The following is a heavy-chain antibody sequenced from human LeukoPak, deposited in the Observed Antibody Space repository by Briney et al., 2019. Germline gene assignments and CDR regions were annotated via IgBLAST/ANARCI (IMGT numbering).Heavy chain of an antibody. CDR3: ARVVTRIQLWSDSDY. V-gene: IGHV1-2*02. Sequence: GASVKVSCKASGYTFTGYYMHWVRQAPGQGLEWMGWINPNSGGTNYAQKFQGRVTMTRDTSISTAYMELSRLRSDDTAVYYCARVVTRIQLWSDSDYWGQGTLVTVSS. D-gene: IGHD5-18*01. CDR1: GYTFTGYY. CDR2: INPNSGGT. J-gene: IGHJ4*02.